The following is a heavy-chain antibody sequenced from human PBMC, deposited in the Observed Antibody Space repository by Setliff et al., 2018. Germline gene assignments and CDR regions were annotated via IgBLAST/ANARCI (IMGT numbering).Heavy chain of an antibody. CDR1: GFTFSSYW. CDR2: INSDGSST. V-gene: IGHV3-74*01. D-gene: IGHD1-1*01. J-gene: IGHJ4*02. CDR3: ARSFSGPTGTRGYYFDY. Sequence: PGESLKISCAASGFTFSSYWMHWVRQAPGKGLVWVSRINSDGSSTSYADSVKGRFTISRDNAKNTLYLQMNSLRAEDTAVYYCARSFSGPTGTRGYYFDYWGQGTLVTVSS.